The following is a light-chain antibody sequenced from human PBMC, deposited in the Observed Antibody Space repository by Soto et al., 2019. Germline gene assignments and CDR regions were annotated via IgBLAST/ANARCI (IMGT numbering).Light chain of an antibody. Sequence: QSALTQPPSASGAPGQTVTISCTGTSSDVGAYNYVSWYQQHACKAPKLVIYEVTKRPSGVPDRFSGSKSANTASLHVSGLQAEDEADYYCSSFASSHTWVFGGGTKVTVL. V-gene: IGLV2-8*01. J-gene: IGLJ3*02. CDR2: EVT. CDR1: SSDVGAYNY. CDR3: SSFASSHTWV.